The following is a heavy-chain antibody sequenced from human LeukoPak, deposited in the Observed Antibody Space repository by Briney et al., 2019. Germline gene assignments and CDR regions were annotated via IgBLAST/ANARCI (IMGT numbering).Heavy chain of an antibody. CDR1: GFTFSSYS. CDR2: ISGGSGYI. D-gene: IGHD6-13*01. CDR3: VGGPIAAAGEDY. J-gene: IGHJ4*02. V-gene: IGHV3-21*01. Sequence: GGSLRLSCAASGFTFSSYSMNWARQAPGKGLEWVSSISGGSGYIYHADSVKGRFTISRDNAKNSLYLQMNSLRAEDTAVYYCVGGPIAAAGEDYWGQGILVTVSS.